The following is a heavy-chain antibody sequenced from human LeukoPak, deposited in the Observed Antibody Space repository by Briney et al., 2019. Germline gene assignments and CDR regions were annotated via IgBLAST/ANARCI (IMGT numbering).Heavy chain of an antibody. CDR2: VYPVDSQT. D-gene: IGHD2-21*01. J-gene: IGHJ4*02. Sequence: GESLKISCKGSGYIFTNYWIGWVRQMPWRGLEWMGIVYPVDSQTKYNPSFQGQVTISADKSISTAYLQWSSLKASDTAIYYCAKRGQVGESDFDYWGQGTLVTVSS. CDR3: AKRGQVGESDFDY. CDR1: GYIFTNYW. V-gene: IGHV5-51*01.